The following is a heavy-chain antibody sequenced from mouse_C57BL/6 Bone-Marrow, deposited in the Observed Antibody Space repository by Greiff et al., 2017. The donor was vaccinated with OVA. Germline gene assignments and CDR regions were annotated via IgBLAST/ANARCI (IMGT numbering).Heavy chain of an antibody. V-gene: IGHV5-4*01. Sequence: EVKLMESGGGLVKPGGSLKLSCAASGFTFSSYAMSWVRQTPEKRLEWVATISDGGSYTYYPDNVKGRFTISRDNAKNNLYLQMSHLKSEDTAMYYCARDSIPYAMHYWCQGTSVTVSS. CDR1: GFTFSSYA. CDR2: ISDGGSYT. CDR3: ARDSIPYAMHY. D-gene: IGHD2-10*02. J-gene: IGHJ4*01.